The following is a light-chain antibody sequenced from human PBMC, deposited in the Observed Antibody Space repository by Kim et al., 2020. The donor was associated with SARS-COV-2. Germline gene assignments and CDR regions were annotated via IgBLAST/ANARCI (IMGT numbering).Light chain of an antibody. CDR3: QQYNRVPFS. V-gene: IGKV1-33*01. CDR2: DTS. CDR1: QDTYEL. J-gene: IGKJ3*01. Sequence: ASVGDRVTITCQASQDTYELLNWYQQKPGKAPKVLISDTSNLDPGVPSRFSGGGSGTYFTLTISNLQPEDIATYYCQQYNRVPFSFGPGTKVDIK.